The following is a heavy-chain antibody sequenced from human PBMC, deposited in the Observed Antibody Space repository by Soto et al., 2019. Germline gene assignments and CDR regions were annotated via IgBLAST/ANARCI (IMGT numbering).Heavy chain of an antibody. V-gene: IGHV4-59*01. CDR3: ARGSSGWPPRLDY. CDR2: IYYSGST. CDR1: GGPISSYY. D-gene: IGHD6-19*01. Sequence: QVQLQESGPGLVQPSETLSLNCTVYGGPISSYYWSWIRQSPGKGLEWIGYIYYSGSTNYNPSLKSRVTISVDTSKNQFSLEVSSVTAADTAVYYCARGSSGWPPRLDYWGQGTLVTVSS. J-gene: IGHJ4*02.